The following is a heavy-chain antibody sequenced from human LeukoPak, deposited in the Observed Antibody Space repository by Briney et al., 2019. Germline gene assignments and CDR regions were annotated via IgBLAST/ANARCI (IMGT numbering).Heavy chain of an antibody. V-gene: IGHV4-34*01. J-gene: IGHJ5*02. CDR1: GGSFSGYY. CDR3: ATYAAVVPAAP. D-gene: IGHD2-2*01. Sequence: SETLSLTCAVYGGSFSGYYWSWIRQPPGKGLEWIGEINHSGSTNYNPSLKSRVTISVDTSKNQFSLKLSSVTAADTAVYYCATYAAVVPAAPWGQGNPVTVSS. CDR2: INHSGST.